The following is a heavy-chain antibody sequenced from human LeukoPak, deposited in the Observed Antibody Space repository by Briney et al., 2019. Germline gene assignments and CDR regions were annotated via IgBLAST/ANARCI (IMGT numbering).Heavy chain of an antibody. CDR2: ISGSGGST. J-gene: IGHJ4*02. Sequence: GGSLRLSCAASGFTFSSYAMSWVRQAPGKGLEWVSAISGSGGSTYYADSVEGRFTISRDNSKNTLYLQMGSLRAEDTAVYYCARDRAWNYFDYWGQGTLVTVSS. CDR1: GFTFSSYA. V-gene: IGHV3-23*01. D-gene: IGHD3-3*01. CDR3: ARDRAWNYFDY.